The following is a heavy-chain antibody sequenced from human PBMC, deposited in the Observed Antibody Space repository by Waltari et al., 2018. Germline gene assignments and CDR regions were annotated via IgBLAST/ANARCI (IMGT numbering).Heavy chain of an antibody. J-gene: IGHJ2*01. CDR1: GFSVSSYA. V-gene: IGHV3-23*01. CDR2: KSGGSGIT. CDR3: AKGLGERYFDL. D-gene: IGHD3-10*01. Sequence: EMQLLESGGGLARPRGSLRLSCAASGFSVSSYAMSWVRQAQGKGLEWVSSKSGGSGITSYAASVKGRFTIARDKSKNTLYLQMNSLRDEDAALYYCAKGLGERYFDLWGRGTLVTVSS.